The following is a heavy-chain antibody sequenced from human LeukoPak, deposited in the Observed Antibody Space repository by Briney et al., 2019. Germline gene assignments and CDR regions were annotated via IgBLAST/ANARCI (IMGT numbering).Heavy chain of an antibody. CDR2: INHSGST. CDR3: ARVRGSYYHYYYYMDV. J-gene: IGHJ6*03. Sequence: SETLSLTCAVYGGSFSGYYWSWIRQPPGKGLEWIGEINHSGSTNYNPSLKSRVTISVDTSKNQFSLKLSSVTAADTAVYYCARVRGSYYHYYYYMDVWGKGTTVTISS. D-gene: IGHD1-26*01. V-gene: IGHV4-34*01. CDR1: GGSFSGYY.